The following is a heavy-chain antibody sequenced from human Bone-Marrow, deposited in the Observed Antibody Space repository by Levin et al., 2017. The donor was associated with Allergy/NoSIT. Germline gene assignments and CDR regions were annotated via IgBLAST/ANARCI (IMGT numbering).Heavy chain of an antibody. CDR3: ARASPPVGYCSGGSCYQIDY. J-gene: IGHJ4*02. CDR1: GGSISSGDYY. D-gene: IGHD2-15*01. CDR2: IYYSGST. Sequence: ASETLSLTCTVSGGSISSGDYYWSWIRQPPGKGLEWIGYIYYSGSTYYNPSLKSRATISVDTSKNQFSLKLSSVTAADTAVYYCARASPPVGYCSGGSCYQIDYWGQGTLVTVSS. V-gene: IGHV4-30-4*01.